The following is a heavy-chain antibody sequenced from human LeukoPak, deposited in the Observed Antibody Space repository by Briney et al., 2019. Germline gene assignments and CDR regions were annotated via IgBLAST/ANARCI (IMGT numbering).Heavy chain of an antibody. V-gene: IGHV3-7*01. J-gene: IGHJ3*02. CDR1: GFAFSNYW. CDR2: IKQVGSEK. Sequence: PGGSLRLSCAASGFAFSNYWMSWVRQTTGRGLEWVANIKQVGSEKDYGDSVRCRFTISRDNAKNSLYLQMNSLRVEDTAVYHCAGPGVVVPGAYAFDMWGQGTMVTVSS. D-gene: IGHD2-15*01. CDR3: AGPGVVVPGAYAFDM.